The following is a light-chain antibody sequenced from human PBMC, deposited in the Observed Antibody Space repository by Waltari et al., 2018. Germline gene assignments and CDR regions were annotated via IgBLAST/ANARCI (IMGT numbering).Light chain of an antibody. CDR2: RSN. V-gene: IGLV1-44*01. Sequence: QSVLTQAPSASGTPGRGVTVSCSGSDSNIGANCATWYQHVPGAAPKVLIYRSNQRPSGAPDRFSGSKSGTSASLAISGLRSEDEADYYCAAWDDRLDSYVFGTGTRVTVL. CDR3: AAWDDRLDSYV. CDR1: DSNIGANC. J-gene: IGLJ1*01.